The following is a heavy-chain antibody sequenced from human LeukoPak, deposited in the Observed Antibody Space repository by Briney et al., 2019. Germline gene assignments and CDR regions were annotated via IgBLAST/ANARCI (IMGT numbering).Heavy chain of an antibody. CDR3: ARAKRGYSGFDSHYYYYYYMDV. V-gene: IGHV1-8*01. CDR1: GYTFTSYD. D-gene: IGHD5-12*01. J-gene: IGHJ6*03. CDR2: MNPNSGNT. Sequence: GASVKVSCKASGYTFTSYDINSVRQATGQRLEWMGWMNPNSGNTGYAQKFQGRVTMTRNTSISTDYMELSSLRSEDTAVYYCARAKRGYSGFDSHYYYYYYMDVWGKGTTVTVSS.